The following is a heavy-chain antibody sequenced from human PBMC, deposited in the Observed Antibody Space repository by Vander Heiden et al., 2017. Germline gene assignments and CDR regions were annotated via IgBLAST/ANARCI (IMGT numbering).Heavy chain of an antibody. CDR1: DCSISSTVYS. CDR2: TYYTGDN. CDR3: TGLGGATNQVDY. J-gene: IGHJ4*02. Sequence: QLQLQESRPGLAQPSAPPSPTCTVPDCSISSTVYSWGWIRRSAGKGLEWIGRTYYTGDNYYNPYLKSRVTIAVDTSKNQLSLKMSSVTAADTAVDYGTGLGGATNQVDYWGQGTLVTVSS. V-gene: IGHV4-39*01. D-gene: IGHD3-10*01.